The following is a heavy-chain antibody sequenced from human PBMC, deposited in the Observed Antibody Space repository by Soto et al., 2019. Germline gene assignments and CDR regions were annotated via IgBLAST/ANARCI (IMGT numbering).Heavy chain of an antibody. D-gene: IGHD2-2*01. CDR1: GGTFSRYA. Sequence: SVKVTCKASGGTFSRYAISWVRQAPGQGLEWMGGIIPIFGTANYAQKFQGRVTITADESTSTAYMELSSLRSEDTAVYYCARNIVLVPAAMVPSNYYYGMDVWGQGTTVTVSS. V-gene: IGHV1-69*13. CDR2: IIPIFGTA. CDR3: ARNIVLVPAAMVPSNYYYGMDV. J-gene: IGHJ6*02.